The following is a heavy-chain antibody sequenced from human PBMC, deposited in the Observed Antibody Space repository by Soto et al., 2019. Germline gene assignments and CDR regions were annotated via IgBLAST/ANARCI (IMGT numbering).Heavy chain of an antibody. CDR1: GYTFTSYA. D-gene: IGHD1-1*01. J-gene: IGHJ4*02. CDR3: ARENWNDGYFDY. Sequence: QVKLVQSGAEVKKPGASVKVSCKASGYTFTSYAMHWVRQAPGQRLEWMGWINAGNGNTKYSQKFQGRVTITRDTSESTAYMELSSLRSEDTAVYYCARENWNDGYFDYWGQGALVTVSS. V-gene: IGHV1-3*01. CDR2: INAGNGNT.